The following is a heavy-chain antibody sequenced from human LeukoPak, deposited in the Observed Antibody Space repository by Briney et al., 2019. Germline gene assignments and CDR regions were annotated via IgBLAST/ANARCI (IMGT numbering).Heavy chain of an antibody. Sequence: SETLSLTCTVSGGSISSYYWTWIRQPPGKGLEYIGYIHYSGNTNYNPSLKSRHTISVDTPKTQFPLYLSLGAAADTAVYYWAKGASRPYWYFDLWGRGTLVTVSS. CDR2: IHYSGNT. CDR3: AKGASRPYWYFDL. CDR1: GGSISSYY. V-gene: IGHV4-59*01. J-gene: IGHJ2*01.